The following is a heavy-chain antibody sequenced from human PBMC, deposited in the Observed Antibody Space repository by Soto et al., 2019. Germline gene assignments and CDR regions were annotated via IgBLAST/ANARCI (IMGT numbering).Heavy chain of an antibody. V-gene: IGHV3-53*04. J-gene: IGHJ4*02. CDR2: IYSGGNT. D-gene: IGHD3-22*01. CDR3: AKEYYDNSGYYPNHFDS. Sequence: EVQLVESGGGLVQPGGSLRLSCAASGFTVRSSYMNWVRQAPGKGLEWVSVIYSGGNTYYADSVKGRFTISRHNSXNXQYLQMSSLRADDTAVYYCAKEYYDNSGYYPNHFDSWGQGTLVTVSS. CDR1: GFTVRSSY.